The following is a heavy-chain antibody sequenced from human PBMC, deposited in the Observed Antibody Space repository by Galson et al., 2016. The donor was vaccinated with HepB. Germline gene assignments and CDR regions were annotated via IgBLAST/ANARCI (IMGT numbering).Heavy chain of an antibody. Sequence: SLRLSCAASGFSFSSYNMNWVRQAPGKGLEWVSFLSSTSSTIYYADSVKGRFTISRDNAKNSLYLQMNSLRDEDTAVYYCSRELMGSKEYYYYGMDVWCQGTTVTVAS. D-gene: IGHD1-26*01. CDR3: SRELMGSKEYYYYGMDV. CDR1: GFSFSSYN. J-gene: IGHJ6*02. CDR2: LSSTSSTI. V-gene: IGHV3-48*02.